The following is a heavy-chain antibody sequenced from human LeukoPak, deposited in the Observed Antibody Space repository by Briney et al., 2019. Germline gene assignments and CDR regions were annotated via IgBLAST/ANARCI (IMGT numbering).Heavy chain of an antibody. CDR2: ISGSGGST. J-gene: IGHJ4*02. CDR3: AKTPYYDFWSGYLDY. V-gene: IGHV3-23*01. Sequence: PGGSLRLSCAASGFTFSSHAMSWVRQAPGKGLEWVSAISGSGGSTDYADSVKGRFTISRDNSKNTLYLQMNSLRAEDTAVYYCAKTPYYDFWSGYLDYWGQGTLVTVSS. D-gene: IGHD3-3*01. CDR1: GFTFSSHA.